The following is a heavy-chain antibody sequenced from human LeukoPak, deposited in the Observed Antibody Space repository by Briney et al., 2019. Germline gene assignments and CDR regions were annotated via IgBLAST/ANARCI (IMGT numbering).Heavy chain of an antibody. CDR2: TYYRSKWYN. Sequence: SQTLSLTCAISGDSVPSNSAAWNWIRQSPSRGLEWLGRTYYRSKWYNDYAVSVKSRITINADTSKNQFSLQLNSVTPEDTALYYCARASTNYSYYVMDVWGQGTTVTVSS. J-gene: IGHJ6*02. CDR1: GDSVPSNSAA. CDR3: ARASTNYSYYVMDV. V-gene: IGHV6-1*01.